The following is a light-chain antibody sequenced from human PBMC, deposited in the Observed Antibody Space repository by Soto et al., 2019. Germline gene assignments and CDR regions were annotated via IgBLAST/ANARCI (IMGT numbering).Light chain of an antibody. J-gene: IGKJ1*01. CDR2: GAS. Sequence: EIGLTQSPATLSVSPGERATLSCRASQTINNNLAWYQQKPGQAPRLLIYGASNRATGIPDRFSGSGSGTDFTPTISRLEPEDFAVYYCQQYGSSGTFGQGAKVDIK. V-gene: IGKV3-20*01. CDR1: QTINNN. CDR3: QQYGSSGT.